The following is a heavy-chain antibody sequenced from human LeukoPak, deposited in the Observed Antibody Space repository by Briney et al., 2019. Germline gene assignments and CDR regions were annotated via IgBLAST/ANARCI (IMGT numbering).Heavy chain of an antibody. V-gene: IGHV3-23*01. J-gene: IGHJ4*02. CDR2: ISGSGGST. CDR3: AKDSYSKGDF. D-gene: IGHD6-13*01. Sequence: GGSLSLSCAASGFTFSSYAMSWVRQAPGKGLEWVSAISGSGGSTYYADSVKGRFTISRDNAKNSLYLQMNSLRAEDTAVYYCAKDSYSKGDFWGQGVLVTVSS. CDR1: GFTFSSYA.